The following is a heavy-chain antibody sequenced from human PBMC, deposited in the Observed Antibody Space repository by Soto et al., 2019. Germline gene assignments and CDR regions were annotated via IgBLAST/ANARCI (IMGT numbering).Heavy chain of an antibody. Sequence: TSETLSLTCAVYGGSFSGYYWSWVRQPPGKGLQWIGEIYHSGSTNYIPSLKSRVTISVDKSRNQFSLKLSSVTAADTAVYYCARRWGEGRVDYWGQGTLVTSPQ. D-gene: IGHD3-10*01. CDR2: IYHSGST. CDR3: ARRWGEGRVDY. V-gene: IGHV4-34*01. CDR1: GGSFSGYY. J-gene: IGHJ4*02.